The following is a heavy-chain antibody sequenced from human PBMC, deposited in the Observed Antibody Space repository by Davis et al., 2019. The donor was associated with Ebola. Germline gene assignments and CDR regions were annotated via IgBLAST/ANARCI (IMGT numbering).Heavy chain of an antibody. V-gene: IGHV4-34*01. D-gene: IGHD3-3*01. CDR3: ARSNTIFGVVIMGGYYYYGMDV. Sequence: MPSETLSLTCAVYGGSFNGYYWSWIRQPPGKGLEWIGEINYSGSTNYNPSLKSRITISIDTSKNQFSLKLSSVTAADTAVYYCARSNTIFGVVIMGGYYYYGMDVWGKGTTVTVSS. J-gene: IGHJ6*04. CDR2: INYSGST. CDR1: GGSFNGYY.